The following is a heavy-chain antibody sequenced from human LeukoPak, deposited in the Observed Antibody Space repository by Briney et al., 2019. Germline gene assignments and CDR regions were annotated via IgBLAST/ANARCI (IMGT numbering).Heavy chain of an antibody. Sequence: SETLSLICSVSGGSISSSIYYWSWIRQSPGKGLEWLGEIDHSGTTKYNPSLKSRVTISADPSTKQVSLKLTSVTAADTAIYYCARGRAPTTSCLGSWGQGTLVTVSS. CDR3: ARGRAPTTSCLGS. D-gene: IGHD2-2*01. V-gene: IGHV4-39*07. CDR2: IDHSGTT. CDR1: GGSISSSIYY. J-gene: IGHJ5*02.